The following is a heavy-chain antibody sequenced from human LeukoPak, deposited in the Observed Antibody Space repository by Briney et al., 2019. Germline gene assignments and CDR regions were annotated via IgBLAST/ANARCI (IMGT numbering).Heavy chain of an antibody. CDR3: AKLSLLWFGELLPFDY. CDR1: GFTFTNSA. Sequence: GSLRLSCAASGFTFTNSALSWVRQAPGKGLQWVSDISGSGGSTYYADSVKGRFTISRDNSKNTLYLQMNSLRAEDTAVYYCAKLSLLWFGELLPFDYWGQGTLVTVSS. V-gene: IGHV3-23*01. CDR2: ISGSGGST. J-gene: IGHJ4*02. D-gene: IGHD3-10*01.